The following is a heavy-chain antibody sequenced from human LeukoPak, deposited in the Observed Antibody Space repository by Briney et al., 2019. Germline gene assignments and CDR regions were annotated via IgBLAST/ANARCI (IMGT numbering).Heavy chain of an antibody. Sequence: SETLSLTCTVSGGSISSYYWSWIRQPPGKGLEWIGYIYYSGSTNYNPSLKSRVTISVDTSKNQFSLKVSSVTAADTAVYYCARVFDSGSQAYFYYMDVWGKGTTVTVSS. J-gene: IGHJ6*03. CDR3: ARVFDSGSQAYFYYMDV. CDR1: GGSISSYY. CDR2: IYYSGST. D-gene: IGHD3-10*01. V-gene: IGHV4-59*01.